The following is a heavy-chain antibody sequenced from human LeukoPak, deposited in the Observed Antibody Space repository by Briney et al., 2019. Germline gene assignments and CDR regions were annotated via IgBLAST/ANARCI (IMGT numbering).Heavy chain of an antibody. D-gene: IGHD3-16*01. Sequence: GRSLRLSCAASGFTFDDYAMHWGRQAPGKGLEWVSGISWNSGSIGYADSVKGRFTISRDNAKNSLYLQMNSLRAEDTALYYCAKDITDYVSWIDYWGQGTLVTVSS. CDR1: GFTFDDYA. CDR2: ISWNSGSI. CDR3: AKDITDYVSWIDY. J-gene: IGHJ4*02. V-gene: IGHV3-9*01.